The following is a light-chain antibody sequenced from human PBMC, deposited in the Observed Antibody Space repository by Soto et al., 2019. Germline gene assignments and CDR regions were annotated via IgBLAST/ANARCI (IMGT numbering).Light chain of an antibody. CDR1: LSLSSIY. CDR3: QQYGNSPWT. J-gene: IGKJ1*01. V-gene: IGKV3-20*01. CDR2: GAS. Sequence: IVMTQSPATLSVSPGERATLSCRCSLSLSSIYIAWYQQKPGQAPRLLIYGASSRATGIPDRFSGSGSGTEFTLTITRLEPEDFAVYHCQQYGNSPWTFGQGTKVDIK.